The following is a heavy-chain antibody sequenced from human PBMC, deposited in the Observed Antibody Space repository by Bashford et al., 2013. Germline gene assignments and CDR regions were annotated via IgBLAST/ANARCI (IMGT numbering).Heavy chain of an antibody. CDR1: GVSVSSNSAV. Sequence: SQTLSLTCVISGVSVSSNSAVWNWIRQSPSRGLEWLGRTYYRSRWFTDYAVSVKSRVTFNPDTSKNQLSLQMNSLRPDDTAVYYCSRSGYDSSGFYYSNFDHWGQGTLVTVSS. J-gene: IGHJ4*02. CDR2: TYYRSRWFT. CDR3: SRSGYDSSGFYYSNFDH. V-gene: IGHV6-1*01. D-gene: IGHD3-22*01.